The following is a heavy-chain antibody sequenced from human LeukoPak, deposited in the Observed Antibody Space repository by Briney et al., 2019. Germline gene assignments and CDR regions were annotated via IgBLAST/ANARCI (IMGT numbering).Heavy chain of an antibody. D-gene: IGHD4-17*01. V-gene: IGHV1-2*04. J-gene: IGHJ4*02. Sequence: GASVKVSCKASGYTFTGYYIHWVRQAPGQGLEWMGRINPNSGGTNYAQKFQGWITMTRDTSISTAYMELSRLRSDDTAVYYCARDGKDGDYADYWGQGTLVTVSS. CDR2: INPNSGGT. CDR1: GYTFTGYY. CDR3: ARDGKDGDYADY.